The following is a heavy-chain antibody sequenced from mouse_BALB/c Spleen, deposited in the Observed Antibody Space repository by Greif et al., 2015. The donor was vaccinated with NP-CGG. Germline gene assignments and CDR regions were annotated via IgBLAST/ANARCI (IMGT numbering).Heavy chain of an antibody. CDR1: GYTFTDYY. CDR2: IYPGSGYT. J-gene: IGHJ4*01. CDR3: ARRTGTGAMDY. Sequence: VQLQQSGPELVKPGASVKISCKASGYTFTDYYINWVKQKPGQGLEWIGWIYPGSGYTKYNEKFKGKATLTVDTSSSTAYMQLSSLTSEDTAVYFCARRTGTGAMDYWGQGTSVTVSS. V-gene: IGHV1-84*02. D-gene: IGHD4-1*01.